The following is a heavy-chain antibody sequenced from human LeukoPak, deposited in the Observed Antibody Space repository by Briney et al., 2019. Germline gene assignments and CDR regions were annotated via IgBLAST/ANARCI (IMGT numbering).Heavy chain of an antibody. Sequence: PGGSLRLSCAASGFTFSSYGMHWVRQAPGKGLEWVAVISYDGSNKYYADSVKGRFTISRDNSKNTLYLQMNSLRAEDTAVYYCAKDHSQGQLWLSRGFDYWGQGTLVTVSS. CDR2: ISYDGSNK. CDR3: AKDHSQGQLWLSRGFDY. J-gene: IGHJ4*02. D-gene: IGHD5-18*01. CDR1: GFTFSSYG. V-gene: IGHV3-30*18.